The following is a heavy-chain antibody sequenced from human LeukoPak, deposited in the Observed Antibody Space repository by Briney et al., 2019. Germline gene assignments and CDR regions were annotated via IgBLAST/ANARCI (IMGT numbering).Heavy chain of an antibody. CDR3: AKVLTPYSSSWYWDYYYYGMDV. CDR2: ISGSGGNT. CDR1: GFTFSSYA. V-gene: IGHV3-23*01. Sequence: GGSLRLSCAASGFTFSSYAMSWVRQAPGRGLEWVSAISGSGGNTYFADSVKGRFTISRDNSQNTLYLQMNSLRAEDTAVYYCAKVLTPYSSSWYWDYYYYGMDVWGQGTTVTVSS. J-gene: IGHJ6*02. D-gene: IGHD6-13*01.